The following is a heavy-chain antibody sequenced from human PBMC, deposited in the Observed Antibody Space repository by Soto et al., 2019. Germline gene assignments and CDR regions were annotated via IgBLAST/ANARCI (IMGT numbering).Heavy chain of an antibody. V-gene: IGHV4-39*01. Sequence: QLQLQESGPGLVKASETLSLTCTVSGGSITRNNHFWGWIRQSPGKGLEWIGSIQYGGTTNYNPSLKSRVIMSAETSKNQFSLMMNSVTAADTAVYYCARLGSSGWYQGSDFDYWGQGTRVTVSS. D-gene: IGHD6-19*01. J-gene: IGHJ4*02. CDR2: IQYGGTT. CDR3: ARLGSSGWYQGSDFDY. CDR1: GGSITRNNHF.